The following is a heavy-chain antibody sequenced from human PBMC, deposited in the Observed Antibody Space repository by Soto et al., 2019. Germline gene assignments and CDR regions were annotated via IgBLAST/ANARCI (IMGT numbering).Heavy chain of an antibody. D-gene: IGHD3-22*01. Sequence: SETLSLTCTVSGGSVSSGSYFWSWIRQPPGKGLEWIGYIYYSGSTNYNPSLKSRVAISVDTSKNQFSLKLSSVTAADTAVYYCVRDAYDSTGFHAFDIWGQGTMVTVSS. CDR1: GGSVSSGSYF. J-gene: IGHJ3*02. CDR3: VRDAYDSTGFHAFDI. CDR2: IYYSGST. V-gene: IGHV4-61*01.